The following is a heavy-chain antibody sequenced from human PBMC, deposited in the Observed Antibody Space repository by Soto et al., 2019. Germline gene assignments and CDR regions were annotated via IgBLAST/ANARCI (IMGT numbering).Heavy chain of an antibody. CDR1: GGTFSRYA. CDR2: IIPFFGTP. V-gene: IGHV1-69*12. J-gene: IGHJ2*01. Sequence: QVQLVQSGAEVKKPGSSVKVSCKASGGTFSRYAISWVRQAPGQGLEWMGGIIPFFGTPNYAQRFQGRVTITADESTTTAYMELRSRRSEDTAVYYCAQTLGLAVSGPGRFDLWGRGTLVTVTS. D-gene: IGHD6-19*01. CDR3: AQTLGLAVSGPGRFDL.